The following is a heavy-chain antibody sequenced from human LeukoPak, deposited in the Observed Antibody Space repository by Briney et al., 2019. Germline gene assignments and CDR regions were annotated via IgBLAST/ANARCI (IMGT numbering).Heavy chain of an antibody. D-gene: IGHD2-15*01. CDR2: MDPNSGDT. CDR1: GYNFSVYY. Sequence: GASVKVSCKGSGYNFSVYYMHWVRQAAGQGLEWMGWMDPNSGDTIYAPKFQGRVSMTRDTSITTAYMELSSLTFDDSAMYYCATRGGLTPNTLAMWGHGTMVTVSS. V-gene: IGHV1-2*02. J-gene: IGHJ3*01. CDR3: ATRGGLTPNTLAM.